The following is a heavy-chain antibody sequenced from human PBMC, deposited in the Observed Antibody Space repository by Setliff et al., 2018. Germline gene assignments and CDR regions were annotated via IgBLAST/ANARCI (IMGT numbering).Heavy chain of an antibody. CDR3: AREQWLDPPGYYYMDV. Sequence: SETLSLTCTVSGYSISSGYIWGWIRQPPGKGLEWFGHIGHTGSINYTPSLKSRVTMSIDTSKNQFSLKLNSVTAADMAVYYCAREQWLDPPGYYYMDVWAKGTTVTVSS. V-gene: IGHV4-38-2*02. CDR1: GYSISSGYI. J-gene: IGHJ6*03. CDR2: IGHTGSI. D-gene: IGHD6-19*01.